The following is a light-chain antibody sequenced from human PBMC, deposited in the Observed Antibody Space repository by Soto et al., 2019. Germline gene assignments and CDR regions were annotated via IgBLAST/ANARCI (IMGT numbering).Light chain of an antibody. CDR1: RSDVGGYDY. CDR2: DVS. J-gene: IGLJ1*01. V-gene: IGLV2-8*01. Sequence: QSVVTQPPSASRAPGQSVAISCPGTRSDVGGYDYVSWYQQHPGKAPKLMIYDVSKRPSGVPDRFSGSKSGNTASLTVSGLQAEDEADYYCSSYAGTYIVFGTG. CDR3: SSYAGTYIV.